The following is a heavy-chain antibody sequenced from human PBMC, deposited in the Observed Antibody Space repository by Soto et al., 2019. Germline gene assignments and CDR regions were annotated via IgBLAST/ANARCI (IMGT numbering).Heavy chain of an antibody. CDR1: GGSISSNY. V-gene: IGHV4-59*01. CDR2: IYHSGST. J-gene: IGHJ4*02. D-gene: IGHD6-6*01. Sequence: SETLSLTCSVSGGSISSNYWSWIRQPPGKGLEWIGYIYHSGSTNYNPSLKSRVTISVDTSKNQFSLKLSSVTAADTAVYYCEREGSSSYFHYCGQGTLVTVST. CDR3: EREGSSSYFHY.